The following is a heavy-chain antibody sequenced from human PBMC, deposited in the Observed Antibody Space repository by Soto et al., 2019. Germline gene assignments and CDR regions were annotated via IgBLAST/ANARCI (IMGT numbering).Heavy chain of an antibody. CDR1: GGTICSYY. D-gene: IGHD3-22*01. J-gene: IGHJ5*02. CDR3: ARESIGGSGGNIGNYYDSSGYFP. CDR2: IYYSGST. Sequence: LPETMSLTCTVSGGTICSYYWSWIRKPPGKGLEWIGYIYYSGSTYYNPSLKSRVTISVDTSKNQFSLKLSSVTAADTAVYYCARESIGGSGGNIGNYYDSSGYFPWGQGTLVTVSS. V-gene: IGHV4-59*12.